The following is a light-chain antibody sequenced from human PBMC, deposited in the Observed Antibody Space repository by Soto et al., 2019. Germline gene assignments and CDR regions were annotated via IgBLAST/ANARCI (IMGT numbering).Light chain of an antibody. CDR2: EGS. Sequence: QAVLTQPASVSGSPGQSITISCTGTSSDVGIYNLVSWFQQHPGKAPKLMIYEGSKRPSGISDRFSGSKSGNTAFLTISGLQAEDESEYYCCSFAGPRGLIFGGGTKVTVL. CDR3: CSFAGPRGLI. V-gene: IGLV2-23*01. J-gene: IGLJ2*01. CDR1: SSDVGIYNL.